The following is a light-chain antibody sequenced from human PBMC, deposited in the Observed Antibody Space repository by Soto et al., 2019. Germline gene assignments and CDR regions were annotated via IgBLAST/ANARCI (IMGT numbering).Light chain of an antibody. CDR2: DVT. J-gene: IGLJ2*01. CDR3: SSYTRSTTLVV. V-gene: IGLV2-14*01. CDR1: SSDVGAYNY. Sequence: QSALTQPASVSGSPGQSITISCTGTSSDVGAYNYVSWYQQHPGKAPKLMIYDVTNRPSGVSSRFSGSKSGNMASLTISGLQAEDEADYYCSSYTRSTTLVVFGGGTKVTVL.